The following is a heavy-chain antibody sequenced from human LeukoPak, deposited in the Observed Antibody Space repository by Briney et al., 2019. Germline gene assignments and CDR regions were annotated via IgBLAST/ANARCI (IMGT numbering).Heavy chain of an antibody. J-gene: IGHJ3*02. Sequence: GGSLRLSCAASGFTFSSYAMSWVRQAPGKGLECISGFSGSGGSTYYADSVKGRFTISRDNSKNTLYLQMNSLRAEDTAVYYCAKDNGYCSSTSCHDAFDIWGQGTMVTVSS. CDR3: AKDNGYCSSTSCHDAFDI. CDR2: FSGSGGST. CDR1: GFTFSSYA. V-gene: IGHV3-23*01. D-gene: IGHD2-2*01.